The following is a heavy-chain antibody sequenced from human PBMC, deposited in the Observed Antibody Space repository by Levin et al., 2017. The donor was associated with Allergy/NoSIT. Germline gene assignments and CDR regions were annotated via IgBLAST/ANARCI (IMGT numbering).Heavy chain of an antibody. V-gene: IGHV2-5*02. CDR3: AHSPRYTYGYGNVDS. CDR2: IYWDDDK. D-gene: IGHD5-18*01. Sequence: ESGPTLVKPTQTLTLTCTFSGFSLTTSGVGVGWIRQPPGKALEWLALIYWDDDKRYSPSLKSRPTITKDTSKNPVVLTMTNLAPVRTGTYFLAHSPRYTYGYGNVDSWGQGTLVTVSS. J-gene: IGHJ4*02. CDR1: GFSLTTSGVG.